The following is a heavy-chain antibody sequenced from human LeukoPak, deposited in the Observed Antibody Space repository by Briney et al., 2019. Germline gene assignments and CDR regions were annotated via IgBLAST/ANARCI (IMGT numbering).Heavy chain of an antibody. J-gene: IGHJ4*02. Sequence: SETLSLTCTVSGGSISSDNYYWGWIRQPPGKGLEWFGSIYYSGTTYYNPSLKRRVTISVDTSKNQFSLKLSSVTAADTALYYCAKHYMGSSYNHGLDCWGQGTLVTVSS. V-gene: IGHV4-39*01. D-gene: IGHD3-10*01. CDR1: GGSISSDNYY. CDR2: IYYSGTT. CDR3: AKHYMGSSYNHGLDC.